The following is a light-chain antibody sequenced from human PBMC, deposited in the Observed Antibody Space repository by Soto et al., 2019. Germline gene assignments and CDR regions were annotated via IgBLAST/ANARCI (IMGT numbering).Light chain of an antibody. Sequence: EIVLTQSQGTLSLSPGERATLSCRASQPISSHNYLAWYQQKPGQAPRVLIYGASRRATGISDRFSGSGSGTDVSLTISRLEPEDFAVDYCQQYDNAPLTFGGGTPVAIK. CDR3: QQYDNAPLT. V-gene: IGKV3-20*01. J-gene: IGKJ4*01. CDR1: QPISSHNY. CDR2: GAS.